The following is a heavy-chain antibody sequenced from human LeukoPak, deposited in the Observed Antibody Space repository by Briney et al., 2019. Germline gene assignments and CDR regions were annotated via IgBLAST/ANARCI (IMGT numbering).Heavy chain of an antibody. D-gene: IGHD5-12*01. V-gene: IGHV3-30*18. CDR1: GFTFSSYG. CDR3: AKDGDHLLVAEGGWFDP. Sequence: GGSLRLSCAASGFTFSSYGMHWVRQAPGKGLEWVAVISYDGSNKYYADSVKGRFTISRDNSKNTLYLQMNSLRAEDTAVYYCAKDGDHLLVAEGGWFDPWGQGTLVTVSS. J-gene: IGHJ5*02. CDR2: ISYDGSNK.